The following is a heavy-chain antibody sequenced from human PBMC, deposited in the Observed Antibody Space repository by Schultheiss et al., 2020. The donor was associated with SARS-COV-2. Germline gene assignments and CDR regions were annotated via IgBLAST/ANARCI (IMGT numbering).Heavy chain of an antibody. CDR3: ARVVRVHTGDYYYGMDV. V-gene: IGHV4-31*01. CDR2: IYYSGST. D-gene: IGHD3-10*01. CDR1: GGSFSGYY. Sequence: SQTLSLTCAVYGGSFSGYYWSWIRQHPGKGLEWIGYIYYSGSTYYNPSLKSLVTISVDTSKNQFSLKLSSVTAADTAVYYCARVVRVHTGDYYYGMDVWGQGTTVTVSS. J-gene: IGHJ6*02.